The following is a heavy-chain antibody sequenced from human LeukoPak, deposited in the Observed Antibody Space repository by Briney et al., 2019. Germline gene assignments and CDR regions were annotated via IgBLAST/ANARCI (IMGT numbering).Heavy chain of an antibody. CDR1: GLTFDDYA. Sequence: GGSLRLSCAASGLTFDDYAMHWVRQPPGKGLQWVSLISGDGGDTYYADSVKGRFAISRDNSKNSLYLQMNSRRPEDTALYYCAKDLTGSAEVVTHWGQGTLVIVSS. CDR2: ISGDGGDT. CDR3: AKDLTGSAEVVTH. D-gene: IGHD2-21*02. J-gene: IGHJ1*01. V-gene: IGHV3-43*02.